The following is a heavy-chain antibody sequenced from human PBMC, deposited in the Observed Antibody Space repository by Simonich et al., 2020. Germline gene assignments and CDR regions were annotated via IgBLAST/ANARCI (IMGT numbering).Heavy chain of an antibody. CDR1: GFTFSSYS. D-gene: IGHD5-12*01. CDR3: ARDSSYYAFDI. V-gene: IGHV3-48*01. Sequence: EVQLVESGGGLVQPGGSLRLSCAASGFTFSSYSMNCVRQAPGKGLEWVSYIISSSSTIDYADSVKGRFTISRDNAKNSLYLQMNSLRAEDTAVYYCARDSSYYAFDIWGQGTMVTVSS. CDR2: IISSSSTI. J-gene: IGHJ3*02.